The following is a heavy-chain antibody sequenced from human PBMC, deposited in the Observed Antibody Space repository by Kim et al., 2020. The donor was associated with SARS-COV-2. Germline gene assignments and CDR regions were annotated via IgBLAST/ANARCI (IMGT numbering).Heavy chain of an antibody. CDR3: ARNGATLGRPFDY. D-gene: IGHD1-26*01. Sequence: YNPSLKSRLTISLDTSKNQFSLRLSSVTAADTAVYYCARNGATLGRPFDYWGQGTLVTVSS. V-gene: IGHV4-31*02. J-gene: IGHJ4*02.